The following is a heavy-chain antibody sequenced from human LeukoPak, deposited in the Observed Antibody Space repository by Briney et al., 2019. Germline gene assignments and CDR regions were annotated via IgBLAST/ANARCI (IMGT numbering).Heavy chain of an antibody. V-gene: IGHV4-30-4*01. Sequence: SQTLSLTCTVSGGSISSGDYYWSWIRQPPGKGLEWIGYIYISGTTYYNPSLKSRVTISVDTSKNQFSLKLSSVTAADTAVYYCARTRQYSSGWYGYLDDAFDIWGQGTMVTVSS. CDR3: ARTRQYSSGWYGYLDDAFDI. D-gene: IGHD6-19*01. CDR2: IYISGTT. CDR1: GGSISSGDYY. J-gene: IGHJ3*02.